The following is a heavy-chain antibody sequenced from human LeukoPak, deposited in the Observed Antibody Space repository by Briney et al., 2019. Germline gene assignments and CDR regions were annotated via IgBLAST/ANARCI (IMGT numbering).Heavy chain of an antibody. D-gene: IGHD2-2*01. J-gene: IGHJ4*02. Sequence: PSETLSLTCTVSGGSTSSSSYYWGWIRQPPGKGLEWIGSIYHSGSTYYNPSLKTRVTISVDTSKNQFSLRLSSVTAADTAVYYCARAPGICRSFTCKYYFDYWGQGSLVTVSS. CDR3: ARAPGICRSFTCKYYFDY. CDR1: GGSTSSSSYY. CDR2: IYHSGST. V-gene: IGHV4-39*07.